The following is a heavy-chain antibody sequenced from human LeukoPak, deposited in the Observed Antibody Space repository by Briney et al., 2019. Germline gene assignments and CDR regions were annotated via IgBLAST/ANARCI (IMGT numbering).Heavy chain of an antibody. CDR2: IIPIFGIA. Sequence: SVKVSCKASGGTFSSYAISWVRQAPGQGLEWMGRIIPIFGIANYAQKFQGRVTITADKSTSTAYMELSSLRSEDTAVYYCARDGIAAAGRGFYDYWGREPWSPSPQ. D-gene: IGHD6-13*01. CDR3: ARDGIAAAGRGFYDY. V-gene: IGHV1-69*04. CDR1: GGTFSSYA. J-gene: IGHJ4*02.